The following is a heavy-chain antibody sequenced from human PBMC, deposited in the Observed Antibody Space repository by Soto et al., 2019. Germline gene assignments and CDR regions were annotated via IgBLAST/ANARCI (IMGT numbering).Heavy chain of an antibody. CDR2: IYYSGST. Sequence: QVQLQESGPGLVKPSQTLSLTCTVSGGSISSGGYYWSWIRQHPGKGLEWIGYIYYSGSTYYNPSLKSGVTISADTAKNPFSLKLSPVTAADTAVYYCARELRFGEDYYGMDVWGQGTTVTVSS. V-gene: IGHV4-31*03. CDR3: ARELRFGEDYYGMDV. J-gene: IGHJ6*02. D-gene: IGHD3-10*01. CDR1: GGSISSGGYY.